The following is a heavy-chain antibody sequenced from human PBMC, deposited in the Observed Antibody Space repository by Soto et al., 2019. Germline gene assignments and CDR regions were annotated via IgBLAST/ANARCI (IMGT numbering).Heavy chain of an antibody. Sequence: PSETLSLTCAVFGGSFNEYYWTWIRQSPVKGLEWIGEINHSGRTNYNPSLKSRITISMDTSKNQFSLKMTAVTAADSAVYYCARYGSGSYYTFEHYYYDGMAVWGQGTTVS. D-gene: IGHD3-10*01. CDR3: ARYGSGSYYTFEHYYYDGMAV. CDR1: GGSFNEYY. J-gene: IGHJ6*02. CDR2: INHSGRT. V-gene: IGHV4-34*01.